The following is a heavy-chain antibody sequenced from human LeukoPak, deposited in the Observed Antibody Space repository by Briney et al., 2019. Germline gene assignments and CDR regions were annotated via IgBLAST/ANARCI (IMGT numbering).Heavy chain of an antibody. J-gene: IGHJ3*01. V-gene: IGHV4-34*01. CDR1: GGSLTDYY. D-gene: IGHD2/OR15-2a*01. CDR3: ARAKFTCQPGGV. CDR2: IHHNGST. Sequence: PSETLSLTCAVYGGSLTDYYWNWIRQPPGKGLEWIGEIHHNGSTNCNPSLKSRVIMSLDTSKNQFSLNLNSVTAADTAVYYCARAKFTCQPGGVWGQGTMVTVSS.